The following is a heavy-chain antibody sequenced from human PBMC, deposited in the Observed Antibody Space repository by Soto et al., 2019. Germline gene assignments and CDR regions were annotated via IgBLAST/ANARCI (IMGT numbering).Heavy chain of an antibody. D-gene: IGHD5-12*01. J-gene: IGHJ4*02. CDR3: ARDGHEGDGYPLGFDY. Sequence: QVQLVQSGAEVKKPGSAVEVSYKASGGTFSSYAISWVRQAPGQGLEWMGGIIPIFGTANYAQKFQGRVTITADKSTSTAYMELSSLRSEDTAVYYCARDGHEGDGYPLGFDYWGQGTLVTASS. V-gene: IGHV1-69*06. CDR2: IIPIFGTA. CDR1: GGTFSSYA.